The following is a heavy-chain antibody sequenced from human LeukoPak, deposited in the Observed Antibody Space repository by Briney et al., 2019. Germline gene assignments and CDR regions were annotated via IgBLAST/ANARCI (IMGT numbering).Heavy chain of an antibody. J-gene: IGHJ2*01. D-gene: IGHD1-26*01. CDR2: INYSGST. CDR3: ARRGANSGSYSHFDL. CDR1: GGSISTYF. Sequence: PSETLPLTCAVSGGSISTYFWSWIRQPPGKGLEYIGYINYSGSTNYNPSLKSRATISLDTSKNQFSLKLTSVTAADTAVYYCARRGANSGSYSHFDLWGRGTLVTVSS. V-gene: IGHV4-59*01.